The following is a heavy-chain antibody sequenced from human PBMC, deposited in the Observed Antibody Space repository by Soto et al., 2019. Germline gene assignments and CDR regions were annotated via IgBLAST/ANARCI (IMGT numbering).Heavy chain of an antibody. CDR1: GGSISSYY. Sequence: SETLSLTCTVSGGSISSYYWSWIRQPPGKGLEWIGYIYYSGSTYYNPSLKSRVTISVDTSKNQFSLKLSSVTAADTAVYYCARDPSSSVGATTYYYYGMDVWGQGTTVTVSS. J-gene: IGHJ6*02. CDR2: IYYSGST. CDR3: ARDPSSSVGATTYYYYGMDV. V-gene: IGHV4-59*12. D-gene: IGHD1-26*01.